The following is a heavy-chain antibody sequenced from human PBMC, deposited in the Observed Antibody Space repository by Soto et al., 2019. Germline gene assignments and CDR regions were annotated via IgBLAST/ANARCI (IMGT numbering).Heavy chain of an antibody. J-gene: IGHJ4*02. CDR2: IYYSGST. D-gene: IGHD3-10*01. CDR3: ARTYYYGSGSLYYFDY. CDR1: GGSISSYY. Sequence: SETLSLTCTVSGGSISSYYWSWIRQPPGKGLEWIGYIYYSGSTNYNPSLKSRVTISVDTSKNQFSLKLSSVTAADTAVYYCARTYYYGSGSLYYFDYWGQGTLVTSPQ. V-gene: IGHV4-59*01.